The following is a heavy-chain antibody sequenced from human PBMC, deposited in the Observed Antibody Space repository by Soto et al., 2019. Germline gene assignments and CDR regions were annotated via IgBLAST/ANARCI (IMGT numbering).Heavy chain of an antibody. J-gene: IGHJ4*02. V-gene: IGHV4-59*08. Sequence: SDTLSLTCTVSGGSISSYYWSWIRQPPGKGLEWIGYIYYSGSTNYNPSLKSRVTISVDTSKNQFSLKLSSVTAADTAVYYCARHSTYYNILTGYYPLYYFDYWGQGTLVTVSS. CDR1: GGSISSYY. CDR3: ARHSTYYNILTGYYPLYYFDY. CDR2: IYYSGST. D-gene: IGHD3-9*01.